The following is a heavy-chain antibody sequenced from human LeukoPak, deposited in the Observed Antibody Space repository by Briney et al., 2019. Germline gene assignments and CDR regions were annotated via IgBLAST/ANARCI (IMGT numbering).Heavy chain of an antibody. J-gene: IGHJ4*02. D-gene: IGHD2-2*01. V-gene: IGHV3-48*03. Sequence: GGSLRLSCAASGFTFSSYEMNWVRQAPGKGLEWVSYISSSGSTIYYADSVKGRFTISRDTAKNSLYMQMNSLRAEDTAVYYCASLYCSSTSCYAYGYWGQGTLVTVSS. CDR2: ISSSGSTI. CDR1: GFTFSSYE. CDR3: ASLYCSSTSCYAYGY.